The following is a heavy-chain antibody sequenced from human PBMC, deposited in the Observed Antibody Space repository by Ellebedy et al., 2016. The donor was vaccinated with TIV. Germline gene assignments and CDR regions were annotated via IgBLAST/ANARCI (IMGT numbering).Heavy chain of an antibody. J-gene: IGHJ4*02. Sequence: GGSLRLXXAASGFTFSSYGMHWFRQAPGKGLEWVAVISYDGSNKYYADSVKGRFTISRDNSKNTLYLQMNSLRVEDTAVYYCAPLGSGYDFDYWGQGTLVTVSS. D-gene: IGHD3-3*01. V-gene: IGHV3-30*03. CDR3: APLGSGYDFDY. CDR2: ISYDGSNK. CDR1: GFTFSSYG.